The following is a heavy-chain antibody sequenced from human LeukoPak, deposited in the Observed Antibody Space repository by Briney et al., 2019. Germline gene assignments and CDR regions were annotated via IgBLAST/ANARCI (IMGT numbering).Heavy chain of an antibody. CDR1: GLPVRPSS. CDR3: ASAREYCINSNCYEYFQD. J-gene: IGHJ1*01. D-gene: IGHD2-2*01. V-gene: IGHV3-53*01. Sequence: PGGSLRLSCAASGLPVRPSSMSWVRQAPGKGLEWVSVIYSTGSTYYEDSVNGRFTISRDTSKSTVHLQLNRPRVEDTAVYYCASAREYCINSNCYEYFQDWGQGTLVTVSS. CDR2: IYSTGST.